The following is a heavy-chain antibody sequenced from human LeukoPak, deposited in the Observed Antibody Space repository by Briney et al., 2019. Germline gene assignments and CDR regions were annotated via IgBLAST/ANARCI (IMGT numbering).Heavy chain of an antibody. Sequence: GGSLRLSCAASGFTFSDYYMSWIRQAPGKGLEWVSYISSSGSTIYYADSVKGRFTISRDNAKNTLYLQMNSLRAEDTAVYYCAGDLYTGSYHDYWGQGTLVTVSS. CDR1: GFTFSDYY. D-gene: IGHD1-26*01. CDR2: ISSSGSTI. J-gene: IGHJ4*02. V-gene: IGHV3-11*04. CDR3: AGDLYTGSYHDY.